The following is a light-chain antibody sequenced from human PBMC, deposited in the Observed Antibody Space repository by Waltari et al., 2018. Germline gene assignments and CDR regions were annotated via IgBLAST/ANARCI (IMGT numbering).Light chain of an antibody. CDR1: SSDVGGYNY. V-gene: IGLV2-14*01. CDR2: EVG. Sequence: QSALTQPASVSGSPGQSITISCTGTSSDVGGYNYVSWYQQHPGKAPKLMIYEVGNRPAGVSNRFSGSKSGNTASLTISGLQAEDEADYYCSSYTSSSTVVVGGGTKLTVL. CDR3: SSYTSSSTVV. J-gene: IGLJ2*01.